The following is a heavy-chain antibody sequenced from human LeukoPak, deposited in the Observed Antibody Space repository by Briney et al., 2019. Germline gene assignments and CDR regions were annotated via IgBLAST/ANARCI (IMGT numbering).Heavy chain of an antibody. V-gene: IGHV1-69*02. D-gene: IGHD5-12*01. J-gene: IGHJ4*02. CDR3: ARAADSSGYADY. CDR1: GGTFSSYT. CDR2: IIPILGIA. Sequence: SVKVSCKASGGTFSSYTISWVRQAPGQGLEWMGRIIPILGIANYAQKFQGRVTITADKSTSTAYMELSSLRSEGTAVYYCARAADSSGYADYWGQGTLVTVSS.